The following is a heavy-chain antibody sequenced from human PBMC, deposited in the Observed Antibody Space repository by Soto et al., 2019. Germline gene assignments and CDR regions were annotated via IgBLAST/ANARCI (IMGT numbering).Heavy chain of an antibody. CDR3: ARDLTTPRIVVVPALSCGMDV. Sequence: SLRLSCAASGFTFSSYGMHWVRQAPGKGLEWVAVIWYDGSNKYYADSVKGRFTISRDNSKNTLYLQMNSLRAEDTAVYYCARDLTTPRIVVVPALSCGMDVSGQGTTLTLSS. D-gene: IGHD2-2*01. CDR2: IWYDGSNK. V-gene: IGHV3-33*01. CDR1: GFTFSSYG. J-gene: IGHJ6*02.